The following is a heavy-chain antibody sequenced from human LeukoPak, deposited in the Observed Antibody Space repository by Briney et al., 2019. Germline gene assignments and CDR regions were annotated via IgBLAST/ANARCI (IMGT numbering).Heavy chain of an antibody. CDR1: GFTFSSYW. Sequence: GGSLRLSCAASGFTFSSYWMSWVRQAPGKGREWVANIKQDGREKYYVDSVKGRFTISRDNAKNSLYLQMNSLRAEDTAVYYCARDLDPSSSPFPYYFDYWGQGTLVTVSS. J-gene: IGHJ4*02. CDR2: IKQDGREK. CDR3: ARDLDPSSSPFPYYFDY. D-gene: IGHD6-6*01. V-gene: IGHV3-7*01.